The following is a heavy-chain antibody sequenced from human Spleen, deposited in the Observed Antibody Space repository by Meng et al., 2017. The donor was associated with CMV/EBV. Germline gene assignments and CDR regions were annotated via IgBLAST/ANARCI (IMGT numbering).Heavy chain of an antibody. D-gene: IGHD6-13*01. CDR2: ISGSGGST. J-gene: IGHJ5*02. Sequence: EVQLLESGGGLVQPXGSLILFCAASGFTFSSYAMSWVRQAPGKGLEWVSTISGSGGSTYYADSVKGRFTISRDNSKNTLYLQMNSLRAEDTAVYYCAKDRYSSSWPNWFDPWDQGTLVTVSS. V-gene: IGHV3-23*01. CDR3: AKDRYSSSWPNWFDP. CDR1: GFTFSSYA.